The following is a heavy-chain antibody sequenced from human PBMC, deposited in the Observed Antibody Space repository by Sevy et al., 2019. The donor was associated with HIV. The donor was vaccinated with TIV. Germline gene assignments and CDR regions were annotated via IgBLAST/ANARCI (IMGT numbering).Heavy chain of an antibody. Sequence: ASVKVSRKASGYTFTSYGISWVRQAPGQGLEWMGWISAYNGNTNYAQKLQGRVTMTTDTSTSTAYMELRSLRSDDTAVYYCASGTEGYCSSTSCYGMDVWGQGTTVTVSS. V-gene: IGHV1-18*01. D-gene: IGHD2-2*01. J-gene: IGHJ6*02. CDR1: GYTFTSYG. CDR3: ASGTEGYCSSTSCYGMDV. CDR2: ISAYNGNT.